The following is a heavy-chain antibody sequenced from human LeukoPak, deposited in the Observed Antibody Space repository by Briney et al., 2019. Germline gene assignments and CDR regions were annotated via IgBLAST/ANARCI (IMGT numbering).Heavy chain of an antibody. D-gene: IGHD3-3*01. CDR1: GFTFSSYS. Sequence: PGGSLRLSCAASGFTFSSYSMNWVRQAPGKGLEWVSSISSSSSYIYYADSVKGRFTISRDNAKNSLYLHMNSLRAEDTAVYYCARADTIFGVVIDYWGQGTLVTVSS. J-gene: IGHJ4*02. V-gene: IGHV3-21*01. CDR3: ARADTIFGVVIDY. CDR2: ISSSSSYI.